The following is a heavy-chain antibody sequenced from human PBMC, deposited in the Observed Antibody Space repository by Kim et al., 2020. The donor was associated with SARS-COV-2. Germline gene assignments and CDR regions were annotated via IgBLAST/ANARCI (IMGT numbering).Heavy chain of an antibody. CDR2: IDWDDDK. Sequence: SGPTLVNPTQTLTLTCTFSGFSLSTSGMCVSWIRQPPGKALEWLARIDWDDDKYYSTSLKTRLTISKDTSKNQVVLTMTNMDPVDTATYYCARNKGLYGSGHGGMDVWGQGTTVTVSS. D-gene: IGHD3-10*01. J-gene: IGHJ6*02. CDR3: ARNKGLYGSGHGGMDV. CDR1: GFSLSTSGMC. V-gene: IGHV2-70*11.